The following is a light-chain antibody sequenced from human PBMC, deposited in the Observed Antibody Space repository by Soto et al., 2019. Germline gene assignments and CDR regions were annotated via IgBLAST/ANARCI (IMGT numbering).Light chain of an antibody. CDR1: QSLTSSH. J-gene: IGKJ4*01. CDR2: CAC. CDR3: QQYSTSPLT. Sequence: EIVLTQSPGTLSLSSVERATLSCRTSQSLTSSHLPWYQQKSGQAPRLLIYCACSRATGIPDRLSGSGSGTDFTLTIRRLEPEDFAVYHCQQYSTSPLTFGGGTKVDI. V-gene: IGKV3-20*01.